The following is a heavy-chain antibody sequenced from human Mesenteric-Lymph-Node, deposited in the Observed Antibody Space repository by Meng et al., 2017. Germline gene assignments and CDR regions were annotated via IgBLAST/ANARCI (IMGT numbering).Heavy chain of an antibody. CDR3: ARDGGYYDFWSGYYYGMDV. V-gene: IGHV7-4-1*02. J-gene: IGHJ6*02. CDR1: GYTFTSYA. CDR2: INTNTGNP. Sequence: ASVKVSCKASGYTFTSYAMNWVRQAPGQGLEWMGWINTNTGNPTYAQGFTGRFVFSLDTSVSTAYLQISSLKAEDTAVYYCARDGGYYDFWSGYYYGMDVWGQGPTVTVSS. D-gene: IGHD3-3*01.